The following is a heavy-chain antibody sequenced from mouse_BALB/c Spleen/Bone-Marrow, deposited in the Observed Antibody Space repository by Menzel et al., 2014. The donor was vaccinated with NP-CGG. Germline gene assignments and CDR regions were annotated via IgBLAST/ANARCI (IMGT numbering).Heavy chain of an antibody. CDR3: ARAGYGSSYDWFAY. V-gene: IGHV1-67*01. J-gene: IGHJ3*01. CDR1: GYTFTDYA. D-gene: IGHD1-1*01. Sequence: QVQLQQSGPELVRPGVSVKISCKGSGYTFTDYAMHWVKQSHAKSLEWIGVISTYSGNTNYNQKFKGKVTTTVDKSSSTAYMELGRLTSEDSAIHYCARAGYGSSYDWFAYWGQGTLGTVSA. CDR2: ISTYSGNT.